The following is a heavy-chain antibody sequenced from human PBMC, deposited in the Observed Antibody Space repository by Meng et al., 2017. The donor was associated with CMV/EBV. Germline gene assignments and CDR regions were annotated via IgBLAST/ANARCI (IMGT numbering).Heavy chain of an antibody. CDR3: ARVAYYDILTGYDNWFDP. CDR2: IIPIFGTA. CDR1: FSRYA. J-gene: IGHJ5*02. Sequence: FSRYAISWVRQAPGQGLEWMGGIIPIFGTANYAQKFQGRVTITTDESTRTAYMELSSLRSEDTAVYYCARVAYYDILTGYDNWFDPWGQGTLVTVSS. V-gene: IGHV1-69*05. D-gene: IGHD3-9*01.